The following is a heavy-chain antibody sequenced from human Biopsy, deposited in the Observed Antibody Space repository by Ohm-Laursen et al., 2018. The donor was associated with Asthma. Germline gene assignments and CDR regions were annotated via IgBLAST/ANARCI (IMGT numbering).Heavy chain of an antibody. CDR1: GYTFNNAG. D-gene: IGHD3-10*01. CDR3: ARAVDYSHYYGIDV. Sequence: ASVKVSCKTSGYTFNNAGITWVRQAPGQGLEWMGGISVYNGNTKDAQKLQDRVTMITDTSTSTAYMELRSLRSDDTAVYFCARAVDYSHYYGIDVWGQGTTVTVS. V-gene: IGHV1-18*01. J-gene: IGHJ6*02. CDR2: ISVYNGNT.